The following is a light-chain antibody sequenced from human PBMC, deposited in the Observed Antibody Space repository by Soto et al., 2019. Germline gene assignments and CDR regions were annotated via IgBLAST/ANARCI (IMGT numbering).Light chain of an antibody. CDR3: SSYTSSSTLV. J-gene: IGLJ2*01. CDR2: DVS. Sequence: QSALTQPASVSGSPGQSITISSTGTSSDVGGYNYVSWYQQHPGKAPKLMIYDVSNRPSGVSNRFSGSKSGNTASLTISGLQAEDEADYYCSSYTSSSTLVFDGGTKLTVL. V-gene: IGLV2-14*01. CDR1: SSDVGGYNY.